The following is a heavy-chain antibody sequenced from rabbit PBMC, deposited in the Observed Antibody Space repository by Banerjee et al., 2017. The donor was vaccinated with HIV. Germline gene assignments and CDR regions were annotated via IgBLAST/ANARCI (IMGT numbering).Heavy chain of an antibody. CDR2: IYAGTGGDT. Sequence: QEQLVESGGGLVQPEGSLTLTCTASGFSFSSGYYMCWVRQAPGKGLEWIACIYAGTGGDTWYASWVNGRFTISKTSSTTVTLQMTSLTAADTATYFCARIRPYGTGSGWYDLWGPGTLVTVS. J-gene: IGHJ6*01. CDR3: ARIRPYGTGSGWYDL. D-gene: IGHD7-1*01. V-gene: IGHV1S45*01. CDR1: GFSFSSGYY.